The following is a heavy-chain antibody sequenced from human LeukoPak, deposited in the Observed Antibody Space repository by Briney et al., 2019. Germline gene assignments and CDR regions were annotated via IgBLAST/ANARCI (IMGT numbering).Heavy chain of an antibody. CDR3: ARDLGSSSWDDY. CDR1: GLTFSSYE. CDR2: ISSSGSTI. J-gene: IGHJ4*02. Sequence: GGSLRPSCAASGLTFSSYEMNWVRQAPGKGLEWVSYISSSGSTIYYADSVKGRFTISRDNAKNSLYLQMNSLRTEDTAVYYCARDLGSSSWDDYWGQGTLVTVSS. D-gene: IGHD6-13*01. V-gene: IGHV3-48*03.